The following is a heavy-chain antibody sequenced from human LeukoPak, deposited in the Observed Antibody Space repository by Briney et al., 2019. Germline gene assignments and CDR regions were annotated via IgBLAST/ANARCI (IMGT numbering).Heavy chain of an antibody. CDR1: GYTFTGYY. D-gene: IGHD6-13*01. V-gene: IGHV1-2*02. J-gene: IGHJ5*02. CDR3: AREVAAAGTLNLNWFDP. Sequence: ASVKVSCKASGYTFTGYYMHWVRQAPGQGLEWMGWINPNSGGTNYAQKFQGRVTMTRDTSISTAYMELSRLRSDDTAVYYCAREVAAAGTLNLNWFDPWGQGTLVTVSS. CDR2: INPNSGGT.